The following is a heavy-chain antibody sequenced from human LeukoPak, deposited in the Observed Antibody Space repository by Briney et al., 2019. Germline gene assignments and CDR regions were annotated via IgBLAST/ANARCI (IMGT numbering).Heavy chain of an antibody. CDR2: IWYDGSNK. V-gene: IGHV3-33*06. CDR1: GFTFSSYG. D-gene: IGHD6-6*01. Sequence: GGSLRLSCAASGFTFSSYGMHWVRQAPGKGLEWVAVIWYDGSNKYYADSVKGRFTTSRDNSKSTLYLQMNSLRAEDTAVYYCAKDTIAAPLRPNWYFDLWGRGTLVTVSS. J-gene: IGHJ2*01. CDR3: AKDTIAAPLRPNWYFDL.